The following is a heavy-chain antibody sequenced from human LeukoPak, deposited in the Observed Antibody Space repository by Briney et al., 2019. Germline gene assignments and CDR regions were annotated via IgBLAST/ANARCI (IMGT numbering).Heavy chain of an antibody. Sequence: PGGSLRLSCAASGFTFSSYAMSWVRQAPGKGLEWVSAISGSGGSTYYADSVKGRFTISRDNSKNTLYLQMNSLRAEDTAVYYCAKALAYCSGGSCYSRGRLYYFDYWGQGTLVTVSS. CDR3: AKALAYCSGGSCYSRGRLYYFDY. D-gene: IGHD2-15*01. CDR2: ISGSGGST. CDR1: GFTFSSYA. V-gene: IGHV3-23*01. J-gene: IGHJ4*02.